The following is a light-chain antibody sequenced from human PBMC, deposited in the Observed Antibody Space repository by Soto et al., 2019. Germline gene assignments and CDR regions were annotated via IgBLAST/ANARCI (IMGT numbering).Light chain of an antibody. V-gene: IGKV1-13*02. J-gene: IGKJ5*01. CDR2: DAS. Sequence: AIQLTQSPSSLSASVGDRVTITCRTSQAIRGALAWSQQKPGKAPKLLIYDASTLQSGVPPRFSGSVSVTDLTLTISSLQPEDFATYYCQQFASYPITFGQGTRLEIK. CDR1: QAIRGA. CDR3: QQFASYPIT.